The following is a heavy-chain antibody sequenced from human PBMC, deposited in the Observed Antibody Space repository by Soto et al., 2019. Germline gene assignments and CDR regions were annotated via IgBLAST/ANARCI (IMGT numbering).Heavy chain of an antibody. CDR3: ARGRPHWGGYYYYGMDV. CDR2: INHSGST. J-gene: IGHJ6*02. CDR1: GGSFSGYY. D-gene: IGHD7-27*01. Sequence: PSETLSLTCAVYGGSFSGYYWSWIRQPPGKGLEWIGEINHSGSTNYNPSLKSRVTISVDTSKNQFSLKLSSVTAADTAVYYCARGRPHWGGYYYYGMDVWGQGTTGTVSS. V-gene: IGHV4-34*01.